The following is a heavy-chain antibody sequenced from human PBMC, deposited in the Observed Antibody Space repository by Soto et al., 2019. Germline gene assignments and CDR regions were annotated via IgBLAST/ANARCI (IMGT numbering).Heavy chain of an antibody. Sequence: GGSLRLSCAASGFTFSSYWMHWVRQAPGKGLVWVSRINSDGSSTSYADSVKGRFTISRDNAKNTLYLKMNSLRAEDTAVYYCAQHLVTMDPSHYMDVWSKAITVTVS. CDR2: INSDGSST. J-gene: IGHJ6*03. D-gene: IGHD3-10*01. CDR1: GFTFSSYW. V-gene: IGHV3-74*01. CDR3: AQHLVTMDPSHYMDV.